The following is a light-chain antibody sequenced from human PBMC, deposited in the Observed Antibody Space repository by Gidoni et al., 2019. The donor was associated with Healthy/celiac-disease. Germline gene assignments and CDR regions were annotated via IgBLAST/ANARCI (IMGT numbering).Light chain of an antibody. CDR1: SGSIASNY. Sequence: NFMLTQPHSVSESPGKTVTISCTRSSGSIASNYVQWYQQRPGSAPTTVIYADNQRPSGVPDRFSGSIDSSSNSASLTISGLKTEDEADYDCQSYDSSNVVFGGGTKLTVL. CDR2: ADN. V-gene: IGLV6-57*04. CDR3: QSYDSSNVV. J-gene: IGLJ2*01.